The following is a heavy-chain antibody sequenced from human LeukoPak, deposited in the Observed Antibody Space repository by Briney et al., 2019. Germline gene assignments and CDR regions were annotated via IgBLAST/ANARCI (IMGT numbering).Heavy chain of an antibody. D-gene: IGHD3-10*01. J-gene: IGHJ4*02. Sequence: GSLRLSCAASGFNFDDYAMDWVRQAPGRGLEWVPLISGDGGITYYADFVKGRFTISRDNSKNSLYLQMNSLRAEDTAVYYCTTLPWFNYWGQGSLVTVSS. CDR2: ISGDGGIT. V-gene: IGHV3-43*02. CDR1: GFNFDDYA. CDR3: TTLPWFNY.